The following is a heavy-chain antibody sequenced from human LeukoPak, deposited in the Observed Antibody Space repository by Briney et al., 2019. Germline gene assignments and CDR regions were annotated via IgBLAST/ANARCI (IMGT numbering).Heavy chain of an antibody. CDR2: ISSSSSTI. Sequence: PGGSLRLSCAASGFTFGSYSMNWVRQAPGKGLEWVSYISSSSSTIYYADSVKGRFTISRDNAKNSLYLQMNSLGAEDTAVYYCARDDDDSSGYDDYWGQGTLVTVSS. CDR1: GFTFGSYS. V-gene: IGHV3-48*01. CDR3: ARDDDDSSGYDDY. D-gene: IGHD3-22*01. J-gene: IGHJ4*02.